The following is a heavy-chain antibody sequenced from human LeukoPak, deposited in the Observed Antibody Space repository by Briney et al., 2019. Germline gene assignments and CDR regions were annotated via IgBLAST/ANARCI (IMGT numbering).Heavy chain of an antibody. D-gene: IGHD3/OR15-3a*01. CDR1: GFTFSMYA. Sequence: PGASLRLSCAASGFTFSMYAMSWVRQAPGKGLEWVSGISDSGGKTYYADSVKGRFTISRDNSKNTLYLQMNSLRAEDTATYYCVKDHTLWSGAYYFDYWGQGALVTVSS. CDR3: VKDHTLWSGAYYFDY. CDR2: ISDSGGKT. J-gene: IGHJ4*02. V-gene: IGHV3-23*01.